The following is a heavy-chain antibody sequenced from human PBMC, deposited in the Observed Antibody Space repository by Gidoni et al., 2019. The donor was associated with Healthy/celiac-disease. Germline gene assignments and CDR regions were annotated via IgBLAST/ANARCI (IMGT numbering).Heavy chain of an antibody. CDR2: INHSGGST. CDR1: GYTFTSYY. J-gene: IGHJ5*02. D-gene: IGHD2-2*02. CDR3: ARENCSSTSCYIKNWFDP. Sequence: QVQLVQSGAEVNKPGASLKVSCKASGYTFTSYYMHWVRQAPGQGLEWMGIINHSGGSTSYAQKFQGRVNMTRDTSTSKVYMELSSLRSEDTAVYYCARENCSSTSCYIKNWFDPWGQGTLVTVSS. V-gene: IGHV1-46*01.